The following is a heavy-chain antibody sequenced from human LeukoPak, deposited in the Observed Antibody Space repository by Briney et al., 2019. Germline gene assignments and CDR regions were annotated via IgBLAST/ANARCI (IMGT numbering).Heavy chain of an antibody. Sequence: SETLSLTCTVSGYSISSGYYWGWIRQPPGKGLEWIGYIYYSGSTNYNPSLKSRVTISVDTSKNQFSLKLSSVTAADTAVYYCARGIHPRYFDLWGRGTLVTVSS. V-gene: IGHV4-61*01. CDR1: GYSISSGYY. CDR3: ARGIHPRYFDL. J-gene: IGHJ2*01. CDR2: IYYSGST.